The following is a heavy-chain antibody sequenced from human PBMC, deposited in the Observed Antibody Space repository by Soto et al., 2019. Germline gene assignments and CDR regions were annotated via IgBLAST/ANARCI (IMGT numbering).Heavy chain of an antibody. D-gene: IGHD3-9*01. Sequence: QVQLVQSGPEVKKPGASVKISCKASGYTFSTYGFSWVRQAPGQGLEWMGWIGTHNGDTNYVQKFQGRVTMTTDTXXXXXXXXXXXXXXXXXXXXXXXXXXXXXXGFDPWGQGTLVTVSS. CDR2: IGTHNGDT. V-gene: IGHV1-18*01. J-gene: IGHJ5*02. CDR1: GYTFSTYG. CDR3: XXXXXXXXGFDP.